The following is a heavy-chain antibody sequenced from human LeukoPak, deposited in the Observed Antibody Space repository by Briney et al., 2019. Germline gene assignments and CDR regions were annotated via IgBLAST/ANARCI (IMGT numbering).Heavy chain of an antibody. Sequence: PAGSLRLSCAASGFTIDDYAMHWVRQAPGKGLEWVSLISGDGGSTYYAASVKGRFTISRDNSKNSLYLQMSSLRAEDTALYYCASTGGFFAWELRDAFDIWGQGTMVTVSS. CDR1: GFTIDDYA. J-gene: IGHJ3*02. CDR3: ASTGGFFAWELRDAFDI. D-gene: IGHD1-26*01. CDR2: ISGDGGST. V-gene: IGHV3-43*02.